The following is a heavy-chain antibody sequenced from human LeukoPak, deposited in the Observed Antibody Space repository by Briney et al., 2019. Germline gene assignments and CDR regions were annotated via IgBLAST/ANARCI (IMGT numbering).Heavy chain of an antibody. D-gene: IGHD6-13*01. J-gene: IGHJ4*02. V-gene: IGHV3-33*01. CDR3: ARRARVAAAGTPVYYFDY. CDR2: IWYDGSNK. Sequence: PGGSLRLSCAASGFTFSSYGMHWVRKAPGKGLEWVAVIWYDGSNKYYADSVKGRFTISRDNSKNTLYLQMNSLRAEDTAVYYCARRARVAAAGTPVYYFDYWGQGTLVTVSS. CDR1: GFTFSSYG.